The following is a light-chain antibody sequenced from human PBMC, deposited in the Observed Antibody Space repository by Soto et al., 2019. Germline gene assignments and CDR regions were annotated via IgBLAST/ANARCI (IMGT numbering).Light chain of an antibody. CDR3: QQYNDWPPKYT. J-gene: IGKJ2*01. V-gene: IGKV3-15*01. CDR2: DAS. CDR1: QSVSSN. Sequence: EIVMTQSPATLSVFPGERATLSCRASQSVSSNLAWYQQKPGQAPRLLIYDASTRATGIPVRFSGSGSGTEFTLTISSLQSEDFAVYYCQQYNDWPPKYTFGQGTKLEIK.